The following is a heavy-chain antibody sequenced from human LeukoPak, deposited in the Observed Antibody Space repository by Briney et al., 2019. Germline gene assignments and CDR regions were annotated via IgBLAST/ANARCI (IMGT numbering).Heavy chain of an antibody. Sequence: GGSLRLSCAASGFSFRTYGMHWVRQAPGKGLEWVAVISYDGSNKYYADSVKGRFTISRDNSKNTLYLQMNSLRAEDTAAYYCAKDLYWSGFLDYWGQGTLVTVSS. J-gene: IGHJ4*02. D-gene: IGHD2-15*01. CDR3: AKDLYWSGFLDY. CDR1: GFSFRTYG. V-gene: IGHV3-30*18. CDR2: ISYDGSNK.